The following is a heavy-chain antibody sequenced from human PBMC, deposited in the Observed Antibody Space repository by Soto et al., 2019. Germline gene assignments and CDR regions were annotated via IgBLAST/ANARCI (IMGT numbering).Heavy chain of an antibody. J-gene: IGHJ5*02. CDR2: VNPSGHST. CDR3: GRGFCSAGSCFWFDL. CDR1: GYTFTTYQ. V-gene: IGHV1-46*03. D-gene: IGHD2-15*01. Sequence: ASVKVSCKASGYTFTTYQMHWVRQAPGQGLEWMGIVNPSGHSTSYAQKFQGRLTMTSDTSTSTVYMELSSLRPEDTAVYYCGRGFCSAGSCFWFDLWGQGTLVTVSS.